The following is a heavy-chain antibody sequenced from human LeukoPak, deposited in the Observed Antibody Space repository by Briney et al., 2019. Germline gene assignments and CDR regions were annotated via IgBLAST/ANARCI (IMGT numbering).Heavy chain of an antibody. V-gene: IGHV3-74*01. CDR1: GFTFSSYW. D-gene: IGHD6-13*01. CDR2: INSDGSST. Sequence: GGSLRLSCAASGFTFSSYWMHWVRQAPGKGLLWVSRINSDGSSTSYADSVKGRFTISRDNARNTLYLQMNSLRAEDTAVYYCARRIAAAAAPYYFDYWGQGTLVTVSS. CDR3: ARRIAAAAAPYYFDY. J-gene: IGHJ4*02.